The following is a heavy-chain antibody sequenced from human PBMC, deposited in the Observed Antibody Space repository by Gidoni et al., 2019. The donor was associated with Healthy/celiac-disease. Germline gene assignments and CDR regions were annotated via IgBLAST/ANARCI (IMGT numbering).Heavy chain of an antibody. D-gene: IGHD4-17*01. CDR2: IYYSGST. CDR1: GGSISSSSYY. Sequence: QLQLQESGPGLVKPSETLSLPCTVSGGSISSSSYYWGWIRQPPGKGLEWIGSIYYSGSTYYNPSLKSRVTISVDTSKNQFSLKLSSVTAADTAVYYCAGGDDYGNFDYWGQGTLVTVSS. J-gene: IGHJ4*02. CDR3: AGGDDYGNFDY. V-gene: IGHV4-39*01.